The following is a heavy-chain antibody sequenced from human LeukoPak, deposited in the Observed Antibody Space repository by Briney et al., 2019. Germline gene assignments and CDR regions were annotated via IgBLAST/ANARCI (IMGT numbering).Heavy chain of an antibody. J-gene: IGHJ6*02. CDR2: IKQDGSEI. CDR1: GFPFSTYW. D-gene: IGHD2-15*01. CDR3: ARLGYCSGGSCYSPFYYYYGMDV. V-gene: IGHV3-7*01. Sequence: GGSLRLSCAASGFPFSTYWMNWVRQAPGKGLEWVANIKQDGSEIYYVDSVKGRFTISRDNAKNSLYLQMNSLRAEDTAVYYCARLGYCSGGSCYSPFYYYYGMDVWGQGTTVTVSS.